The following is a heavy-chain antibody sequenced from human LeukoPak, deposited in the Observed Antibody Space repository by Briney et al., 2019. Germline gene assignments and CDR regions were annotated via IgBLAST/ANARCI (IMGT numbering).Heavy chain of an antibody. CDR2: MSAYNGNA. D-gene: IGHD3-22*01. CDR3: AREGIDYYDSSGYYYFDY. Sequence: ASVKVSCKASGYTFSNYGISWVRQAPGQGLEWMGWMSAYNGNANYAQKLQGRVTMTTDTSTSTAYMELRSLRSDDTAVYYCAREGIDYYDSSGYYYFDYWGQGTLVTVSS. V-gene: IGHV1-18*01. CDR1: GYTFSNYG. J-gene: IGHJ4*02.